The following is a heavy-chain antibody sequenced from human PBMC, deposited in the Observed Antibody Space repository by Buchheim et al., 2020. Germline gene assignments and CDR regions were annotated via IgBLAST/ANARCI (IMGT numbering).Heavy chain of an antibody. Sequence: EVQLVESGGGLVQPGGSLRLSCTASGFTFTSYAMNWVRQAPGKGLEWVAGISGSGDVPYYADSVKGRFTISRDNSKNTVYLQMTSLRAEDTAEYYCAASLSGTRGRLPYWGHGTL. CDR3: AASLSGTRGRLPY. CDR2: ISGSGDVP. V-gene: IGHV3-23*04. CDR1: GFTFTSYA. D-gene: IGHD6-13*01. J-gene: IGHJ1*01.